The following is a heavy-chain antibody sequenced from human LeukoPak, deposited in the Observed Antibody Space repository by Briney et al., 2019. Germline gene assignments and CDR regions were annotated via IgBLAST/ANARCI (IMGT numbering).Heavy chain of an antibody. CDR2: IYNSGST. V-gene: IGHV4-30-4*01. CDR3: SGNKEYYEENN. J-gene: IGHJ4*02. CDR1: GGSISSGDYY. Sequence: SQTLSLTCTVSGGSISSGDYYWSWIRQPPGKGLEWIGYIYNSGSTYYNPSVESRVTITADTSKNQFSLKLISVTAADTAVYYCSGNKEYYEENNWGQGTQVTVSS. D-gene: IGHD3-22*01.